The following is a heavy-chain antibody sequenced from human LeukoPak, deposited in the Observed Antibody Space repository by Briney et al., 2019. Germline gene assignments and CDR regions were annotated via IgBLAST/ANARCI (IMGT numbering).Heavy chain of an antibody. CDR2: ISSSGSTI. CDR3: ARAPLDDYVWGSYLRDAFDI. V-gene: IGHV3-11*04. J-gene: IGHJ3*02. CDR1: GFTFSDYY. D-gene: IGHD3-16*02. Sequence: GGSLRLSCAASGFTFSDYYMSWIRQAPGKGLEWVSYISSSGSTIYYADSVKGRFTISRDNAKNSLYLQMNSLRAEDTAVYYCARAPLDDYVWGSYLRDAFDIWGQGTMVTVSS.